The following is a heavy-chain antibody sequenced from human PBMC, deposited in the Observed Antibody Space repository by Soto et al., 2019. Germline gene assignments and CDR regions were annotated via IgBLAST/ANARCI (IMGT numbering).Heavy chain of an antibody. CDR1: GGSISSGGYY. CDR3: AKGYCSSTSCYSGYYYYYYTDV. J-gene: IGHJ6*03. V-gene: IGHV4-31*03. Sequence: QVQLQESGPGLVKPSQTLSLTCTVSGGSISSGGYYWSWIRQHPGKGLEWIGYIYYSGSTYYNPSLKSRVTISVDTSKNQFSLKLSSVTAADTAVYYCAKGYCSSTSCYSGYYYYYYTDVWGKGTTVTVSS. D-gene: IGHD2-2*01. CDR2: IYYSGST.